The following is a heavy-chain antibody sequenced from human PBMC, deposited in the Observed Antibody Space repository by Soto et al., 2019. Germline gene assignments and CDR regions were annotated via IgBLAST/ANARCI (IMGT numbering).Heavy chain of an antibody. D-gene: IGHD3-22*01. CDR3: ARDRSYDTSGYPPAADY. CDR2: IYCSGRT. CDR1: GHSIRSGVDD. J-gene: IGHJ4*02. V-gene: IGHV4-31*03. Sequence: SETLTLTCTVSGHSIRSGVDDWRWIRHHPGKGLEWIGYIYCSGRTYYSPSLESRVTISVDTATNDFSLKLSSVTAADTAVYYCARDRSYDTSGYPPAADYWGQGTLVTVSS.